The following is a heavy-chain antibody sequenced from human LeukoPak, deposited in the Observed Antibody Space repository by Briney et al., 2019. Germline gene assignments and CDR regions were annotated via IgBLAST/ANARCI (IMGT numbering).Heavy chain of an antibody. CDR1: SYCFTAYW. D-gene: IGHD6-19*01. Sequence: GASLKISCKGSSYCFTAYWIRWVPQMPGKGLECMGIIYPGDSDTRYSPSFQGQVTFSADKSITTAYLQWSSLKASDTAMYYCARLVAVAGLSWYFDYWGQGALVTVSS. J-gene: IGHJ4*02. CDR2: IYPGDSDT. CDR3: ARLVAVAGLSWYFDY. V-gene: IGHV5-51*01.